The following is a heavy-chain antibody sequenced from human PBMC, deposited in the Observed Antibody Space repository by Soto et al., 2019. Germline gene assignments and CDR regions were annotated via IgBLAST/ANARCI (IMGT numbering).Heavy chain of an antibody. D-gene: IGHD4-17*01. J-gene: IGHJ6*03. V-gene: IGHV4-31*03. CDR1: GGSISSGGY. CDR2: IYYSGST. Sequence: SETLSLTCTVSGGSISSGGYWTWIRQHPGKGLEWIGYIYYSGSTYYNPSLKSRVTISVDTSKNQFSLKLSSVTAADTAVYYCARSRAKNDDYGAFYYYYYYMDVWGKGTTVTISS. CDR3: ARSRAKNDDYGAFYYYYYYMDV.